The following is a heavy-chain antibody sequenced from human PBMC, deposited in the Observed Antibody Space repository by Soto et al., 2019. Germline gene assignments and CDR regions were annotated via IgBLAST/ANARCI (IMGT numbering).Heavy chain of an antibody. CDR1: GGSFSGYF. J-gene: IGHJ4*02. V-gene: IGHV4-34*01. D-gene: IGHD1-1*01. CDR2: INHSGIT. CDR3: VRGPYNYNSRYFDY. Sequence: SETLSLTCTVSGGSFSGYFWTWIRQPPGKGLEWLAEINHSGITNYNPSVESRVSMSVDTSKNQFSLRLYSVTAADTTVYYCVRGPYNYNSRYFDYWGQGTLVTVSS.